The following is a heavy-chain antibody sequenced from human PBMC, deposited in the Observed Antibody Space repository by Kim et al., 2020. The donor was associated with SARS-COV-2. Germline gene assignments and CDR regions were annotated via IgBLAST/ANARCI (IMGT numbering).Heavy chain of an antibody. Sequence: GGSLRLSCAASGFTFSSYSMNWVRQAPGKGLEWVSYISSSSSTIYYADSVKGRFTISRDNAKMYLQMNSLRAEDTAVYYCARVSGWGAHDYYYGMDVWGQGTTVTVPS. CDR1: GFTFSSYS. D-gene: IGHD3-10*01. V-gene: IGHV3-48*04. CDR3: ARVSGWGAHDYYYGMDV. CDR2: ISSSSSTI. J-gene: IGHJ6*02.